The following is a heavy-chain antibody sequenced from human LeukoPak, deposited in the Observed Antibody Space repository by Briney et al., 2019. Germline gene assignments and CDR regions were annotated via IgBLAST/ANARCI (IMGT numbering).Heavy chain of an antibody. CDR2: INPNSGGT. Sequence: GASVKVSCKASGYTFTGYYMHWVRQAPGQGLEWMGWINPNSGGTNYAQKFQGRVTMTRDTSISTAYMELSRLRSDDTAVYYCAREGAYYYDSSGSTLPDAFDIWGQGTMVTVSS. CDR3: AREGAYYYDSSGSTLPDAFDI. CDR1: GYTFTGYY. J-gene: IGHJ3*02. V-gene: IGHV1-2*02. D-gene: IGHD3-22*01.